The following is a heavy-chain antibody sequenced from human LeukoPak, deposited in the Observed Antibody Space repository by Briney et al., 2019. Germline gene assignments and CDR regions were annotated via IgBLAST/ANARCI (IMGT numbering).Heavy chain of an antibody. CDR2: MYYSGST. D-gene: IGHD3-22*01. V-gene: IGHV4-39*01. CDR3: ARHYEYYY. Sequence: SETLSLTCTVSGGSISSSNYKWGWIRQPPGKGLEWIGTMYYSGSTYYNPSLKSRVSISVDTSKNQFSLRLSSVTAADTAVYYCARHYEYYYWGQGTLVTVSS. J-gene: IGHJ4*02. CDR1: GGSISSSNYK.